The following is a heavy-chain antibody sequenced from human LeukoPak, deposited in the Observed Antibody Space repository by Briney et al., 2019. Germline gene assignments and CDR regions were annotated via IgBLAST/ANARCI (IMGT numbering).Heavy chain of an antibody. Sequence: GGSLRLSCAASGFTFDDYAMHWVRQAPGKGLEWVSGISWNSGFIGYADSVKGRFTISRDNAKNTLYLQMNSLRAEDTAVYYCARARYCSSTSCYTPFDYWGQGALVTVSS. D-gene: IGHD2-2*02. J-gene: IGHJ4*02. V-gene: IGHV3-9*01. CDR1: GFTFDDYA. CDR3: ARARYCSSTSCYTPFDY. CDR2: ISWNSGFI.